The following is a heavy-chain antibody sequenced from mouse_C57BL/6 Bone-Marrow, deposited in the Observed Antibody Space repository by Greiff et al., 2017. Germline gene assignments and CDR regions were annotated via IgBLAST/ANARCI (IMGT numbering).Heavy chain of an antibody. V-gene: IGHV6-3*01. D-gene: IGHD2-12*01. CDR3: TGEDSNDVRAMDY. CDR2: IRLKSDNYAT. J-gene: IGHJ4*01. CDR1: GFTFSNYW. Sequence: EVKLQESGGGLVQPGGSMKLSCVASGFTFSNYWMTWVRQSPEKGLEWVAQIRLKSDNYATHYAESVKGRFTISRDDSKSSVYLQMNNLRADDTGIYYGTGEDSNDVRAMDYWGQGTSVTVSS.